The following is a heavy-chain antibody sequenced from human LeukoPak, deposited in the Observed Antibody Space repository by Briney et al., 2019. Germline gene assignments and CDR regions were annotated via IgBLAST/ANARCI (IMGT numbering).Heavy chain of an antibody. Sequence: GESLKISCRASGYSFTTYWIGWVRQMPGKGLEWMGVIFPADSDTRYSPSFQGQVTISADKSISTAYLQWSSLKASDTAMYYCASVYSSTSWDYWGQGTLVTVSS. CDR2: IFPADSDT. V-gene: IGHV5-51*01. J-gene: IGHJ4*02. CDR1: GYSFTTYW. CDR3: ASVYSSTSWDY. D-gene: IGHD6-13*01.